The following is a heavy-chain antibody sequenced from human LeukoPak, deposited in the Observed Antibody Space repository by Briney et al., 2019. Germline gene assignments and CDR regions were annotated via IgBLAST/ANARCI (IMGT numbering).Heavy chain of an antibody. CDR3: AKDFGRIAATATGY. Sequence: PGGSLRLSCAASGFTFSSYAMNWVRQAPGKGLEWVSAISGSGLGTYYADSVKGRFTISRDNSKNTLLLRMNSLRAEDTAVYFCAKDFGRIAATATGYWGQGTLVTVSS. CDR1: GFTFSSYA. D-gene: IGHD6-13*01. J-gene: IGHJ4*02. V-gene: IGHV3-23*01. CDR2: ISGSGLGT.